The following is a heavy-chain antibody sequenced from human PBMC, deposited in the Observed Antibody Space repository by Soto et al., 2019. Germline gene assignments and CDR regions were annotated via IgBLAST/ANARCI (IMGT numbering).Heavy chain of an antibody. V-gene: IGHV4-34*01. J-gene: IGHJ4*02. CDR3: ARDYDFWSGYFFHYFDY. D-gene: IGHD3-3*01. Sequence: SETLSLTCAVYGGSFSGYYWSWIRQPPGKGLEWIGEINHSGSTNYNPSLKSRVTISVDTSKNQFSLRLSSVTAADTAVYYCARDYDFWSGYFFHYFDYWGQGTLVTVS. CDR1: GGSFSGYY. CDR2: INHSGST.